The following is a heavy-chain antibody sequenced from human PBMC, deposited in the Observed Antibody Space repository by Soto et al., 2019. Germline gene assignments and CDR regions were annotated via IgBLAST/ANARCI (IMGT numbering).Heavy chain of an antibody. D-gene: IGHD3-10*01. J-gene: IGHJ6*02. Sequence: QVQLVESGGGVVQPGRSLRLSCAASGFTFSSYAMHWVRQAPGKGLEWVAVISYDGSNKYYADSVKGRFTISRDNSKNTLYLQMTSLRAEDTAVYYCAGALSYNNYYYYGMDVWGQGTTVTVSS. CDR2: ISYDGSNK. V-gene: IGHV3-30-3*01. CDR3: AGALSYNNYYYYGMDV. CDR1: GFTFSSYA.